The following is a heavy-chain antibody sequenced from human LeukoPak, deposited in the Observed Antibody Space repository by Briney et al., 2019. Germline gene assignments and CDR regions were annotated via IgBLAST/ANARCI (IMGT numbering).Heavy chain of an antibody. J-gene: IGHJ4*02. CDR2: MYYDGGNK. CDR1: GFTLSRYG. CDR3: ARDILTGYSFDY. D-gene: IGHD3-9*01. V-gene: IGHV3-33*01. Sequence: GRSLRLSCAASGFTLSRYGMHWGRQAPGKGLEWVAVMYYDGGNKYYSDSVKGRFTISRDNSKNTLYLQMNSLRAEDTAVYYCARDILTGYSFDYWGQGTLVTVSS.